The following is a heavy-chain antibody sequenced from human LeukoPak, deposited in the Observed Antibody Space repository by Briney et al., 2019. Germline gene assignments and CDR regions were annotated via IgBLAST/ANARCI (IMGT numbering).Heavy chain of an antibody. CDR2: IGTAGDT. V-gene: IGHV3-13*01. CDR3: ARGVGAVASYYYYGMDV. Sequence: GGSLRLSCAASGFTFSSYDMHWVRQATGKGLEWVSAIGTAGDTYYPGSVKGRFTISRENAKNSLYLQMNSLRAGDTAVYYCARGVGAVASYYYYGMDVRGQGTTVTVSS. CDR1: GFTFSSYD. D-gene: IGHD6-19*01. J-gene: IGHJ6*02.